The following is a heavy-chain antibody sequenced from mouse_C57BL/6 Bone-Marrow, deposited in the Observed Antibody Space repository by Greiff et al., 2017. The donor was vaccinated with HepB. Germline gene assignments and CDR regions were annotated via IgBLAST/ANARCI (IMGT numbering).Heavy chain of an antibody. J-gene: IGHJ3*01. CDR3: ARALLYTPFAY. Sequence: QVQLQQPGAELVRPGTSVKLSCKASGYTFTSYWMHWVKQRPGQGLEWIGVIDPSDSYTNYNQKFKGKATLTVDTSSSTAYMQLSSLTSEDSAVYYCARALLYTPFAYWCQGTLVTVSA. D-gene: IGHD2-12*01. CDR1: GYTFTSYW. V-gene: IGHV1-59*01. CDR2: IDPSDSYT.